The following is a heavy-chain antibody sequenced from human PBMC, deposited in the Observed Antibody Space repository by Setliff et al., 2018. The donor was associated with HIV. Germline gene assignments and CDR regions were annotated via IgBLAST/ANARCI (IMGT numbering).Heavy chain of an antibody. J-gene: IGHJ4*02. CDR2: MFRTGTS. Sequence: NPSETLSLTCAVSGYSIRSGYYWGWIRQSPGKGLEWIGTMFRTGTSYYNPSLTSRVTISQDTSKNQFSLELTSVTAADTAVYYCATVDSTRYLDYWGQGKLVTVSS. V-gene: IGHV4-38-2*01. CDR1: GYSIRSGYY. CDR3: ATVDSTRYLDY. D-gene: IGHD4-4*01.